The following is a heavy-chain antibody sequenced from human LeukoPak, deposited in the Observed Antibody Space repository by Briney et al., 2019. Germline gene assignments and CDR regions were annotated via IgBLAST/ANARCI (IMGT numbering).Heavy chain of an antibody. J-gene: IGHJ5*02. CDR3: ARAGANYFASGTP. Sequence: ASVKVSCKASGYTFTYYYMHWVRQAPGEGLEWMGWISPNSGGTNYAQKFQGRVTMTRDTAISTAYMELSRLRSDDTAVYYCARAGANYFASGTPWGQGTVVTVSS. D-gene: IGHD3-10*01. V-gene: IGHV1-2*02. CDR1: GYTFTYYY. CDR2: ISPNSGGT.